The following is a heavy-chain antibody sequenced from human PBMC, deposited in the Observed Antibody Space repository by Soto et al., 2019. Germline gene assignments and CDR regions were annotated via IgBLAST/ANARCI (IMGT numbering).Heavy chain of an antibody. CDR2: ITGSGSQI. D-gene: IGHD2-21*01. CDR1: GFTVSTFA. J-gene: IGHJ4*02. V-gene: IGHV3-23*01. CDR3: AKDAVYKEGLWLMDQ. Sequence: PGGSLRLSCAVSGFTVSTFAMTWVRQARGKGLECVSGITGSGSQIHYADSVKGRFTIPKDTSKNTLYLQMDSLRADDTAVYFWAKDAVYKEGLWLMDQWGEGTQVTVSS.